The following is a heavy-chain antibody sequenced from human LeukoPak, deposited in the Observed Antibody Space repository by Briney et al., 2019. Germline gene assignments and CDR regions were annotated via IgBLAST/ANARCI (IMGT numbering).Heavy chain of an antibody. D-gene: IGHD3-22*01. V-gene: IGHV4-59*01. CDR1: GGSISSYY. CDR3: AGAYRITMMVVD. J-gene: IGHJ4*02. CDR2: IYYSGST. Sequence: SETLSLTCTVSGGSISSYYWSWIRQPPGKGLEWIGYIYYSGSTNYNPSLKSRVTISVDTSKNQFSLKLSSVTAADTAVYYCAGAYRITMMVVDWGQGTLVTVSS.